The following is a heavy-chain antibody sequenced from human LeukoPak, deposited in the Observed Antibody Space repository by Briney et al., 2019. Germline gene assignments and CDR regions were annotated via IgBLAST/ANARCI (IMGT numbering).Heavy chain of an antibody. D-gene: IGHD2-15*01. J-gene: IGHJ4*02. CDR1: GFTFSSYA. CDR2: ISYDGSNK. V-gene: IGHV3-30-3*01. CDR3: ARVSVRVGSPLDY. Sequence: GGSLRLSCAASGFTFSSYAMHWVRQAPGKGLEWVAVISYDGSNKYYADSVKGRFTISRDNSKNTLYLQMNSLRAEDTAVYYCARVSVRVGSPLDYWGQGTLVTVSS.